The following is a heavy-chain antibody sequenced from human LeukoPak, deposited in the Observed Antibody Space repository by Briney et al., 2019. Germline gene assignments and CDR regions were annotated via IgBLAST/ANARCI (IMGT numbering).Heavy chain of an antibody. D-gene: IGHD3-9*01. Sequence: SETLSLTCTVSGGSIDNDYWSWIRQPPGKGLEWIGYIYYSGGTKYSPSLRSRVTISVDMSSHQFSLKLTSVTAADTAVYYCARAPDILTGYPFDYWGQGTLVIVSS. V-gene: IGHV4-59*01. CDR1: GGSIDNDY. J-gene: IGHJ4*02. CDR3: ARAPDILTGYPFDY. CDR2: IYYSGGT.